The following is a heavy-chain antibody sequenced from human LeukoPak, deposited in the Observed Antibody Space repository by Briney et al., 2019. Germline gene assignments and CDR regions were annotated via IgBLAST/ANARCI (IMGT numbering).Heavy chain of an antibody. CDR3: ARVGRTFDYFDY. D-gene: IGHD3-16*01. J-gene: IGHJ4*02. V-gene: IGHV3-21*01. CDR1: GFTFSSYS. CDR2: ISSSSSYM. Sequence: GGSLRLSCAASGFTFSSYSMNWVRQAPGKGLEWVSSISSSSSYMYYADSVKGRFTISRDNAKNSLYLQMNSLRAEDTAVYYCARVGRTFDYFDYWGQGTLVTVSS.